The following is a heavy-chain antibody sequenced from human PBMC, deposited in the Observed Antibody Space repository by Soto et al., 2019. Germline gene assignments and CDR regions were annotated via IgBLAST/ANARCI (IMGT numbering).Heavy chain of an antibody. V-gene: IGHV3-7*03. CDR2: IKQDGSEK. D-gene: IGHD6-6*01. J-gene: IGHJ6*02. CDR3: ASSSSLYYYGMDV. Sequence: AGGSLRLSCAASGFTFSSYWMSWVRQAPGKGLEWVANIKQDGSEKYYVDSVKGRFTISRDNAKNSLYLQMNSLRAEDTAVYYCASSSSLYYYGMDVWGQGTTVTVSS. CDR1: GFTFSSYW.